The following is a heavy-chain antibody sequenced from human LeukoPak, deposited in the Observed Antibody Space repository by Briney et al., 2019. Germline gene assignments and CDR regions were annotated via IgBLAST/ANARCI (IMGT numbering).Heavy chain of an antibody. CDR2: IYLSDSDT. D-gene: IGHD6-13*01. J-gene: IGHJ4*02. CDR1: GYSSLNFW. V-gene: IGHV5-51*01. Sequence: GASLKISCKASGYSSLNFWIGWVRQVPGKGLEWMGIIYLSDSDTRSNPSFQGQVTISADKSISTAYQQWSSLKASDTAMYYCARLEYSSSWRPFGYWGEGTLVTVSS. CDR3: ARLEYSSSWRPFGY.